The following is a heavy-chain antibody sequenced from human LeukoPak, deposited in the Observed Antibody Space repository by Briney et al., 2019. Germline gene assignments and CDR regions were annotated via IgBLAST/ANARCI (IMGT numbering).Heavy chain of an antibody. CDR3: ARGGGYIPFDF. J-gene: IGHJ4*01. V-gene: IGHV4-4*08. D-gene: IGHD5-24*01. Sequence: SETLSLTCTVSVSGGFIRRDYRSWLRPPPGQPLECIGYIYTTGTTKYTPSLEGRVSISVDTSNSQFSLKLTSVTAADTAVYYCARGGGYIPFDFWGHGILVSVSS. CDR2: IYTTGTT. CDR1: GGFIRRDY.